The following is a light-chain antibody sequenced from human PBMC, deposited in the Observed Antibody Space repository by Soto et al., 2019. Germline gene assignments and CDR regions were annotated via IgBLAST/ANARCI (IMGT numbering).Light chain of an antibody. CDR2: EAS. CDR1: QSINNW. V-gene: IGKV1-5*03. Sequence: IQLIQSRPTLAASVIQIVTTTSRASQSINNWLAWYQQKPGEAPKLLIYEASNLERGVPSRFSGSGSGTQFTFTITSLQPDDIAIYYCQQYSTFPVTFGQGTRLEIK. CDR3: QQYSTFPVT. J-gene: IGKJ5*01.